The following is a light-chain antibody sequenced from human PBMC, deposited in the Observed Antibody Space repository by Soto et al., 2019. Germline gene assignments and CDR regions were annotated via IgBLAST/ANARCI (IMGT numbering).Light chain of an antibody. CDR3: SSYTSSTTLSVV. V-gene: IGLV2-14*01. Sequence: QSVLTQPASVSGSPGQSITISCTGTSSDAGGYNYVSWYQQHPGKAPKLMIYGVTNRPSGVSNRFSGSKSGNTASLTISGLQAEDEADYYCSSYTSSTTLSVVFGGGTKLTVL. CDR1: SSDAGGYNY. CDR2: GVT. J-gene: IGLJ2*01.